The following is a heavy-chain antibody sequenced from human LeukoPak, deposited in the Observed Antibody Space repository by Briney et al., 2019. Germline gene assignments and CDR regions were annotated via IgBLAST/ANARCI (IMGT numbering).Heavy chain of an antibody. Sequence: ASVRLSCKASGYTFTSYYMHWVRQAPGQGLEWVGIINPSGGSTSYAEKFQGRVTMTRDTPTSTVYMELSSLRSEDTAVFYCARHESSTCLVDYWGQGTLVTVSS. V-gene: IGHV1-46*01. CDR1: GYTFTSYY. CDR2: INPSGGST. D-gene: IGHD6-6*01. CDR3: ARHESSTCLVDY. J-gene: IGHJ4*02.